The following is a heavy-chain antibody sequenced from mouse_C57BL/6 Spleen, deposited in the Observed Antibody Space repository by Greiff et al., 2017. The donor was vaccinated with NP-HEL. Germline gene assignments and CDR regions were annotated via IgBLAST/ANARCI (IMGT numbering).Heavy chain of an antibody. J-gene: IGHJ4*01. CDR2: ISSGGDYI. V-gene: IGHV5-9-1*02. CDR1: GFTFSSYA. Sequence: EVQLQESGEGLVKPGGSLKLSCAASGFTFSSYAMSWVRQTPEKRLEWVAYISSGGDYIYYADTVKGRFTISRDNARNTLYLQMSSLKSEDTAMYYCTRDRDYYGSSYDAMDYWGQGTSVTVSS. D-gene: IGHD1-1*01. CDR3: TRDRDYYGSSYDAMDY.